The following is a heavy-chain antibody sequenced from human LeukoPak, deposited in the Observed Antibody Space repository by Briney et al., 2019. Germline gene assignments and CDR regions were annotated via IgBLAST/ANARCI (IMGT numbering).Heavy chain of an antibody. J-gene: IGHJ4*02. CDR2: IYYSGST. CDR1: GGSISSYY. V-gene: IGHV4-59*01. D-gene: IGHD3-10*01. CDR3: ARGEYGSGSYHIDY. Sequence: SETLSLTCTVSGGSISSYYWSWIRQPPGKGLEWIGYIYYSGSTNYNPSLKSRVTISVDTSKNQFSLKLSSVTAADTAVYYCARGEYGSGSYHIDYWGQGTLVTVSS.